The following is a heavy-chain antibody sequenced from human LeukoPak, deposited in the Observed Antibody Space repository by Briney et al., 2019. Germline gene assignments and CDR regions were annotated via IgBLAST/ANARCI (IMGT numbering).Heavy chain of an antibody. CDR3: ARHRWGRVTTALDY. J-gene: IGHJ4*02. Sequence: PLETLSLTCAVSGGSVSSSTYYWGWIRQPPGKGLEWIGSIYHSGSNYYNPSLKSRVTISVDTSKNQFSLKLTSVTAADTAVYYCARHRWGRVTTALDYWGQGTLVTVSS. CDR1: GGSVSSSTYY. D-gene: IGHD4-11*01. V-gene: IGHV4-39*01. CDR2: IYHSGSN.